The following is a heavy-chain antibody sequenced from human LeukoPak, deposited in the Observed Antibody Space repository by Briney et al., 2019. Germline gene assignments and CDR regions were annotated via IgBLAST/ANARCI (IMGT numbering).Heavy chain of an antibody. J-gene: IGHJ4*02. CDR1: GFTFSSYA. Sequence: GRSLRLSCAASGFTFSSYAMHWVRQAPGKGLEWVAVISYDGRNKHYADSVKGRFTISRDNSKNTLYLQLNSLRAEDTAVYYCARGEDYDFWSGYYGNDYWGQGTLVTVSS. CDR2: ISYDGRNK. CDR3: ARGEDYDFWSGYYGNDY. D-gene: IGHD3-3*01. V-gene: IGHV3-30*04.